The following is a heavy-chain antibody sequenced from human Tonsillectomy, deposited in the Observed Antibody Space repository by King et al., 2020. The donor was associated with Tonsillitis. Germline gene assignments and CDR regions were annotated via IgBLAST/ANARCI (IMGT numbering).Heavy chain of an antibody. J-gene: IGHJ4*02. D-gene: IGHD1-26*01. CDR3: ARGEVGATRGLFDY. CDR2: INHSGST. Sequence: VQLQQWGAGLLKPSETLSLTCAVYGGSFSNYYWSWIRQPPGKGLEWIGEINHSGSTKYNPSLKSRVTISVDTSKNQFSLRLSSVTAADTAVYYCARGEVGATRGLFDYWGQGTLVTVSS. CDR1: GGSFSNYY. V-gene: IGHV4-34*01.